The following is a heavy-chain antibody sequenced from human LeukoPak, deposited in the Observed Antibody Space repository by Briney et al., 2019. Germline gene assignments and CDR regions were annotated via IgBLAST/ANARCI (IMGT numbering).Heavy chain of an antibody. V-gene: IGHV3-66*01. D-gene: IGHD3-9*01. CDR3: AREGRYFDWLLDAFDI. CDR2: IYSGGST. CDR1: GFTVSSNY. J-gene: IGHJ3*02. Sequence: PGGSLRLSCAASGFTVSSNYMSWVRQAPGKGLEWVSVIYSGGSTYYADSVKGRFTISRDNSKNTLYLQMNSLRAEDTAVYYCAREGRYFDWLLDAFDIWGQGTMVTASS.